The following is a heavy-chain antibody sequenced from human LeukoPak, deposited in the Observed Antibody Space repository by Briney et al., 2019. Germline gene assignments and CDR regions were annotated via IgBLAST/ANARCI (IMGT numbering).Heavy chain of an antibody. Sequence: GGSLRLSCAASGFTFSSYGMHWVRQAPGKGLEWVAVIWYDGSNKYYADSVKGRFTISRDNSKNTLYLQMNSLRAEDTAVYYCAREAGYYDFWSGYSEYWGQGTLVTVSS. CDR1: GFTFSSYG. CDR2: IWYDGSNK. D-gene: IGHD3-3*01. V-gene: IGHV3-33*01. CDR3: AREAGYYDFWSGYSEY. J-gene: IGHJ4*02.